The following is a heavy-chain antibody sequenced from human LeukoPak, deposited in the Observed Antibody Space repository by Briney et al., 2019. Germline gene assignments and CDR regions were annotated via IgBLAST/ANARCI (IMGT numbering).Heavy chain of an antibody. CDR1: GFSFSNYC. V-gene: IGHV3-30*18. J-gene: IGHJ4*02. D-gene: IGHD3-10*01. CDR2: ISYDGSNK. CDR3: TNGYYALRHY. Sequence: PGGSLRLSCAASGFSFSNYCLHWVRQAPGKGLEWVAVISYDGSNKYYADSVKGRFTISRDNSKNTLYLQMNSLRAEDTAVYYWTNGYYALRHYWGQGALVTVSS.